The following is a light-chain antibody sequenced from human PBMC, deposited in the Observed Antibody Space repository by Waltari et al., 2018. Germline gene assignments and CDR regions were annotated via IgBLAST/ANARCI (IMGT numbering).Light chain of an antibody. V-gene: IGKV1-8*01. CDR1: QGISSY. Sequence: TCRASQGISSYLAWYQQKPGKAPKLPIYAASTLQSGVPSRFSGSGSGTDFTLTISCLQSEDFATYYCQQYYSYQWTFGQGTKVEIK. CDR3: QQYYSYQWT. CDR2: AAS. J-gene: IGKJ1*01.